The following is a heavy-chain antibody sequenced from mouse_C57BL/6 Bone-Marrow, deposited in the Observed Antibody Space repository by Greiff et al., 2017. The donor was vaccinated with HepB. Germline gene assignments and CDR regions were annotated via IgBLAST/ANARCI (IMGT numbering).Heavy chain of an antibody. CDR2: ISYSGST. CDR1: GYSITSDY. V-gene: IGHV3-8*01. D-gene: IGHD1-1*01. Sequence: EVKLEESGPGLAKPSQTLSLTCSVTGYSITSDYWNWIRKFPGNKLEYMGYISYSGSTYYNPSLKSRISITRDTSKNQYYLQLNSVTTEDTATYYCATTVVATDYAMDYWGQGTSVTVSS. CDR3: ATTVVATDYAMDY. J-gene: IGHJ4*01.